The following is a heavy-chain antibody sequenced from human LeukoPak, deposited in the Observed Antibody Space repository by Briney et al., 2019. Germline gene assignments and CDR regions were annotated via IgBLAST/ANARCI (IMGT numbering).Heavy chain of an antibody. D-gene: IGHD5-24*01. Sequence: GGSLRPSCAASGFTVSSNYMSRVRQAPGKGLEWVSVIYSGGSTYYADSVKGRFTISRDNSKNTLYLQMNSLRAEDTAVYYCASTIDGNYWYFDLWGRGTLVTVSS. CDR1: GFTVSSNY. J-gene: IGHJ2*01. CDR3: ASTIDGNYWYFDL. V-gene: IGHV3-53*01. CDR2: IYSGGST.